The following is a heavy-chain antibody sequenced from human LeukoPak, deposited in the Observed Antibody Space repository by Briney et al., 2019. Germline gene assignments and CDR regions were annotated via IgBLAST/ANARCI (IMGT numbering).Heavy chain of an antibody. V-gene: IGHV1-2*06. CDR2: INPNSGGT. Sequence: ASVKVSCKASGYTFTGYYMHWVRQAPGQGLEWMGRINPNSGGTNYAQKFQGRVTMTRDTSASTAYMELSSLRSEDTAVYYCARDRVVPAAIGFDPWGQGTLVTVSS. CDR1: GYTFTGYY. D-gene: IGHD2-2*01. J-gene: IGHJ5*02. CDR3: ARDRVVPAAIGFDP.